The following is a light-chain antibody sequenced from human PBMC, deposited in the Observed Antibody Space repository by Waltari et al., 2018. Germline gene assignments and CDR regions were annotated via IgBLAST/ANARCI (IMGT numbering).Light chain of an antibody. V-gene: IGKV3-11*01. CDR2: DAC. Sequence: EIVLTQSPATLSLSPGDRATLSCRARQSISNYLAWYQQKPGQAPRLLIYDACNRATGIPGRCSGSGSGTDFTLTISSRGPEDFAVYDCHQRSIWPNTVGLGTKLEIK. CDR3: HQRSIWPNT. CDR1: QSISNY. J-gene: IGKJ2*01.